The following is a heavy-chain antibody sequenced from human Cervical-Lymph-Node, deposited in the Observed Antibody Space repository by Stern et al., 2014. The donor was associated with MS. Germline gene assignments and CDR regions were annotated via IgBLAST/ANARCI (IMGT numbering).Heavy chain of an antibody. J-gene: IGHJ4*02. D-gene: IGHD1-1*01. CDR3: ARDTSSPERSDW. CDR1: GFTVSRDY. Sequence: VQLVESGGGVVQPGGSLRLSCTASGFTVSRDYMTWVRQAPGKGLEWVARISKVGGSFNTGSVKGRFTISRDESKNTFYLHMTSLRAEDTAMYYCARDTSSPERSDWWGQGTLVTVSS. V-gene: IGHV3-53*01. CDR2: ISKVGGS.